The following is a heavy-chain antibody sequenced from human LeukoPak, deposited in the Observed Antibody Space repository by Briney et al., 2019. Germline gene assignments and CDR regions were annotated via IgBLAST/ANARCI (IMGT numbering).Heavy chain of an antibody. CDR3: ATDRGVYSYGQEVF. Sequence: SETLSLTCTVSGDSISNNNYYWGWIRQPPGKGLEWIVSIHNGGSTYYNPSLKSRVTISVDTSKNQLSLTLTSMTAADTAVYYCATDRGVYSYGQEVFWGQGTLVTVSS. D-gene: IGHD5-18*01. CDR2: IHNGGST. V-gene: IGHV4-39*07. J-gene: IGHJ4*02. CDR1: GDSISNNNYY.